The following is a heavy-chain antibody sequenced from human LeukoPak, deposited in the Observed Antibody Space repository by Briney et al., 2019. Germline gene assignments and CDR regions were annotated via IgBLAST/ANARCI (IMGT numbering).Heavy chain of an antibody. D-gene: IGHD3-22*01. J-gene: IGHJ4*02. CDR1: GFTFSSYG. CDR2: IWYDGSNK. Sequence: GGSLRLSCAASGFTFSSYGMHWVRQAPGKRLEWVAFIWYDGSNKYYADSVKGRFTISRDNSKNTLYLQMNSLRTEDTAVYDCAKGGAYYDSYLIDYWGQGTLVTVSS. V-gene: IGHV3-30*02. CDR3: AKGGAYYDSYLIDY.